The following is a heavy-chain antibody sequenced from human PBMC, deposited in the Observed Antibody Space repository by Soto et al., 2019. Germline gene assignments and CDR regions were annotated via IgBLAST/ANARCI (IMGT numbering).Heavy chain of an antibody. J-gene: IGHJ6*02. Sequence: ASVKVSCKASGYTFTSYGISWVRQAPGQGLEWMGWISAYNGNTNYAQKLQGRVTMTTDTSTSTAYMELRSLGSDDTAVYYCARDPRYDILTGYPSMDVRGQGTTVTVSS. D-gene: IGHD3-9*01. CDR2: ISAYNGNT. V-gene: IGHV1-18*01. CDR3: ARDPRYDILTGYPSMDV. CDR1: GYTFTSYG.